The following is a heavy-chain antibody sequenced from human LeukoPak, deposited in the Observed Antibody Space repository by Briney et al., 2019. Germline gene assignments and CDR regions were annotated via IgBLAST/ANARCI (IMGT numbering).Heavy chain of an antibody. J-gene: IGHJ4*02. V-gene: IGHV1-2*02. CDR2: INPNSGGT. CDR3: ARGGSSGWIYYFDY. CDR1: GYTFTGYY. Sequence: ASVKVSCKASGYTFTGYYMRWVRQAPGQGLEWMGWINPNSGGTNYAQKLQGRVTMTRDTSISTAYMELSRLRSDDTAVYYCARGGSSGWIYYFDYWGQGTLVTVSS. D-gene: IGHD6-19*01.